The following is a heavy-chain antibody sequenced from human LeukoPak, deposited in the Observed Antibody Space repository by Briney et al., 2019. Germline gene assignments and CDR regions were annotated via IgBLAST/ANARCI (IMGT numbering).Heavy chain of an antibody. CDR1: GFTFSSYA. J-gene: IGHJ4*02. D-gene: IGHD5/OR15-5a*01. CDR3: ARALRRPDY. Sequence: PGGSLRLSCADSGFTFSSYAMHWVRQAPGKGLEWVAVISYDGSNKYYADSVKGRFTISRDNSKNTLYLQMNSLRAEDTAVYYCARALRRPDYWGQGTLVTVSS. V-gene: IGHV3-30-3*01. CDR2: ISYDGSNK.